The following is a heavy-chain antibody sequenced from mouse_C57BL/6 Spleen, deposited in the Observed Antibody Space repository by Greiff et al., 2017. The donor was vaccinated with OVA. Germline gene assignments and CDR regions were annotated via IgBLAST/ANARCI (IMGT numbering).Heavy chain of an antibody. CDR3: TRSGYYGSRRDFDY. Sequence: VQLQESGAELVRPGASVTLSCKASGYTFTDYEMHWVKQTPVHGLEWIGAIDPETGGTAYNQKFQGKAILTADKSSSTAYMELRSLTSEDSAVYYCTRSGYYGSRRDFDYWGQGTTLTVSS. D-gene: IGHD1-1*01. V-gene: IGHV1-15*01. CDR1: GYTFTDYE. J-gene: IGHJ2*01. CDR2: IDPETGGT.